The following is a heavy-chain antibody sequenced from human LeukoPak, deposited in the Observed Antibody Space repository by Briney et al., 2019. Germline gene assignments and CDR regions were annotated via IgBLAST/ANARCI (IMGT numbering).Heavy chain of an antibody. J-gene: IGHJ6*03. CDR3: ARVSAYYDILTGAGRYYYYYYMDV. D-gene: IGHD3-9*01. CDR1: GYTFTSYG. V-gene: IGHV1-18*01. CDR2: ISAYNGNT. Sequence: GASVKVSCKASGYTFTSYGIGWVRQAPGQGLEWMGWISAYNGNTNYAQKLQGRVTMTTDTSTSTAYMALSSLRSDDTAVSYCARVSAYYDILTGAGRYYYYYYMDVWGKGTTVTVSS.